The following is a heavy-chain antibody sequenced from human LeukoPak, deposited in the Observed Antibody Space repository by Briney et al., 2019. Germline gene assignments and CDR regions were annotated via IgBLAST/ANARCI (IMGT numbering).Heavy chain of an antibody. V-gene: IGHV1-2*02. Sequence: ASLKVSCKSSGYIFTDYYIHWVRQAPGQGLEWMGWINPNTGDTNSAQKFQGRVTMTRDMSVSTAYLDLSRLPSDDTAVYYCARAQYGGYGRRIWFDPWGQGTLVTVSS. D-gene: IGHD2-21*01. J-gene: IGHJ5*02. CDR2: INPNTGDT. CDR1: GYIFTDYY. CDR3: ARAQYGGYGRRIWFDP.